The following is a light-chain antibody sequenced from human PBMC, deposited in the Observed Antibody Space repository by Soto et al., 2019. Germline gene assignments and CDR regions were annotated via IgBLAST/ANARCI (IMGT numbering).Light chain of an antibody. J-gene: IGLJ1*01. Sequence: QSVLNQPASVSGAPGQSITISCAGTSSDVGGYTYVSWYQQHPGKAPKLMIYDVSNRPSGVSNRFSGSKSGHTASLTISGLQAEDEADYYCTSYTSSSTPYVFGGGTKVTVL. CDR2: DVS. V-gene: IGLV2-14*01. CDR1: SSDVGGYTY. CDR3: TSYTSSSTPYV.